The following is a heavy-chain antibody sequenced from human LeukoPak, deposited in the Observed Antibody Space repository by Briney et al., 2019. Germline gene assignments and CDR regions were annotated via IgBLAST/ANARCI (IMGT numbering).Heavy chain of an antibody. J-gene: IGHJ4*02. D-gene: IGHD5-12*01. Sequence: GASVKVSCKASGHTFTGYYMHWVRQAPGQGLEWMGWINPNSGGTNYAQKFQGRVTMTRDTSISTAYMELSRLRSDDTAVYYCARDGGYSGYDSQSIDYWGQGTLVTVSS. V-gene: IGHV1-2*02. CDR1: GHTFTGYY. CDR2: INPNSGGT. CDR3: ARDGGYSGYDSQSIDY.